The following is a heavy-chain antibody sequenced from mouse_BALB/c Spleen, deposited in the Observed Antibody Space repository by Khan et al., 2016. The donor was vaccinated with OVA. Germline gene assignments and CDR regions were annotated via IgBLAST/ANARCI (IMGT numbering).Heavy chain of an antibody. V-gene: IGHV3-8*02. J-gene: IGHJ3*01. D-gene: IGHD2-14*01. CDR3: ARSTYRYAFAY. CDR2: MIYTGYT. Sequence: EVQLQESGPSLVKPSQTLSLTCSVTGVSITSGYWSWIRKFPGNKLEYMGYMIYTGYTDYNPSLKRRIAIPPPPSKNQYYPQLNSVTTEDTATYYCARSTYRYAFAYWGQGTLVTVSA. CDR1: GVSITSGY.